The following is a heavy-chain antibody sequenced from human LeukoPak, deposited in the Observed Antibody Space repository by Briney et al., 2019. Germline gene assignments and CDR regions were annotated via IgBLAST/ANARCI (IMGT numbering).Heavy chain of an antibody. CDR2: ISSSGSTI. CDR3: ARGYCSGGSCHLGLGNSHAFDI. D-gene: IGHD2-15*01. Sequence: QPGGSLRLSCAASGFTFSSYEMNWVRQAPGKGLEWVSYISSSGSTIYYADSVKGRFTISRDNAKNSLYLQMNSLRAEDTAVYYCARGYCSGGSCHLGLGNSHAFDIWGQGTMVTVSS. J-gene: IGHJ3*02. CDR1: GFTFSSYE. V-gene: IGHV3-48*03.